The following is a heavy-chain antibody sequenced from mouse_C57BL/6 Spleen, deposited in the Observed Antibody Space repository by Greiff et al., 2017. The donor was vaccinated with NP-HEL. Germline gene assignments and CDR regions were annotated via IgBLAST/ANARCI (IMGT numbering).Heavy chain of an antibody. Sequence: EVKLMESGGGLVKPGGSLKLSCAASGFTFSSYAMSWVRQTPEKRLEWVATISDGGSYTYYPDNVKGRFTISRDNAKNNLYLQMSHLKSEDTAMYYCARDHGSSRYYYAMDYWGQGTSVTVSS. J-gene: IGHJ4*01. CDR2: ISDGGSYT. CDR1: GFTFSSYA. D-gene: IGHD1-1*01. V-gene: IGHV5-4*01. CDR3: ARDHGSSRYYYAMDY.